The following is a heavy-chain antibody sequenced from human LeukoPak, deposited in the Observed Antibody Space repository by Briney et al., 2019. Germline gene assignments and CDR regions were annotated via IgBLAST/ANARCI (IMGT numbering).Heavy chain of an antibody. CDR3: ARDEYCSGGSCYVGFDY. CDR1: GGSISSSSYY. J-gene: IGHJ4*02. Sequence: SETLSLTCTVSGGSISSSSYYWGWIRQPPGKGLEWIGRIYTSGSTNYNPSLKSRVTISVDTSKNQFSLKLSSVTAADTAVYYCARDEYCSGGSCYVGFDYWGQGTLVTVSS. D-gene: IGHD2-15*01. CDR2: IYTSGST. V-gene: IGHV4-61*02.